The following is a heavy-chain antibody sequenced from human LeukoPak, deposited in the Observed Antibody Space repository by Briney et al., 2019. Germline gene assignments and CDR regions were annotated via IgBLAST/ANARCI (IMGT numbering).Heavy chain of an antibody. V-gene: IGHV4-38-2*02. D-gene: IGHD3-16*01. CDR2: IYHSGST. CDR1: GYSISSGYY. CDR3: GRRRGSYLDY. Sequence: PSETLSLTCTVSGYSISSGYYWGWIRQPPGKGLEWIGSIYHSGSTYYNPSLKSRVTISLDTSKNQFSLKLSSVTAADTAVYYCGRRRGSYLDYWGQGTLVTVSS. J-gene: IGHJ4*02.